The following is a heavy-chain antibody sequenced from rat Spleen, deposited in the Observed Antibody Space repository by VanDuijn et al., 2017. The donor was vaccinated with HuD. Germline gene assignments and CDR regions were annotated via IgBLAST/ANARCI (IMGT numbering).Heavy chain of an antibody. Sequence: EVRLVESGGGLVQPGRSLKLSCAASGFTFSNYGMAWVRQAPTKGLEWVASISTSGGSTYYRDSVKGRFTISRDNAKSTLYLQMDSLRSEDTATYYCTTEGRTSFDYWGQGVMVTGSS. J-gene: IGHJ2*01. V-gene: IGHV5-19*01. CDR3: TTEGRTSFDY. CDR1: GFTFSNYG. CDR2: ISTSGGST.